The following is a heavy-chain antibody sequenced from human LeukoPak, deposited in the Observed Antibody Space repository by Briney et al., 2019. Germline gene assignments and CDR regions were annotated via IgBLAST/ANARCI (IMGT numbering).Heavy chain of an antibody. V-gene: IGHV3-48*03. Sequence: GGSLRLSCAASGFTFSSYEMNWVRQAPGKGLEWVSYISSSGSTIYYADSVKGRFTISRDNSKNSLYLQMNSLRTEDTALFYCAKDKYSYGYNFDYWGQGTLVTVSS. CDR3: AKDKYSYGYNFDY. CDR2: ISSSGSTI. CDR1: GFTFSSYE. D-gene: IGHD5-18*01. J-gene: IGHJ4*02.